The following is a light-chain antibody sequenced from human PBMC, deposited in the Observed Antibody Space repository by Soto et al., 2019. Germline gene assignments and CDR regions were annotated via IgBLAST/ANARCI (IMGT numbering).Light chain of an antibody. CDR1: SSDVGGYNY. CDR3: SSFTNTITRYA. V-gene: IGLV2-14*01. Sequence: QSVLTQPASVSGSPGQSITISCTGTSSDVGGYNYVSWFQHHPGKAPKLIIYEVCYRPSGVSARFSGSKSGDTASLTISGLQAEDEADYYCSSFTNTITRYAFGTGTKLTVL. CDR2: EVC. J-gene: IGLJ1*01.